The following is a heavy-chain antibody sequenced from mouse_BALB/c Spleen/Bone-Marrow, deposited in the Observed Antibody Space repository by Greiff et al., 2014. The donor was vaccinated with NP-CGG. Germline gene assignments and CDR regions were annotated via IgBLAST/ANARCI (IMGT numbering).Heavy chain of an antibody. CDR1: GYTFTSCW. D-gene: IGHD1-2*01. CDR2: INPSNGRT. CDR3: ARWAVRRPGYFDV. J-gene: IGHJ1*01. V-gene: IGHV1S81*02. Sequence: VQLQQSGAELVKPGASVKLSCKASGYTFTSCWMHWVKQRPGQGLEWIGEINPSNGRTNYNEKFKSKATLTVDKSSSTAYMQLSSLTSEDSAVYYCARWAVRRPGYFDVWGAGTTVTVSS.